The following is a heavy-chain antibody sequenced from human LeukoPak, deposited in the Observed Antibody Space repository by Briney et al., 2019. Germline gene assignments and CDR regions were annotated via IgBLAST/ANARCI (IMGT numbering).Heavy chain of an antibody. CDR2: IYPGDSDT. V-gene: IGHV5-51*01. D-gene: IGHD3-22*01. CDR1: GYSFTSYW. CDR3: ARTYYYDSSGYYSDYYYYYMDV. Sequence: GESLKISCKGSGYSFTSYWIGWVRQMSGKGLEWMGIIYPGDSDTRYSPSFQGQVTISADKSISTAYLQWSSLKASDTAMYYCARTYYYDSSGYYSDYYYYYMDVWGKGTTVTVSS. J-gene: IGHJ6*03.